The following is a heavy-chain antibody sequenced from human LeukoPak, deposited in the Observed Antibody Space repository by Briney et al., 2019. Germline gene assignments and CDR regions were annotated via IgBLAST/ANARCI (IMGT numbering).Heavy chain of an antibody. D-gene: IGHD5-12*01. CDR3: ARGYTGYEDSFDAFDI. V-gene: IGHV3-11*04. CDR1: GFTVSSNY. CDR2: ISSSGSTI. Sequence: GGSLRLSCAASGFTVSSNYMSWLRQAPGQGLEWVSYISSSGSTIYYADSVKGRFTISRDNAKNSLYLQMNSLRAEDTAMCYCARGYTGYEDSFDAFDIWGQGTMVTVSS. J-gene: IGHJ3*02.